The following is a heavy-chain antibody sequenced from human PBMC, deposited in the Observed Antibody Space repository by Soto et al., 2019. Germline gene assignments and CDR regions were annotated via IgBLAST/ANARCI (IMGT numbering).Heavy chain of an antibody. Sequence: SETLSLTCAVYGGSFSGYYWSWIRQPPGKGLEWIGEINHSGSTNYNPSLKSRVTISVDTSKNQFSLKLSSVTAADTAVYYCARGGYIVVVVAATPYYMDVWGKGTTVTVSS. CDR1: GGSFSGYY. CDR3: ARGGYIVVVVAATPYYMDV. J-gene: IGHJ6*03. D-gene: IGHD2-15*01. V-gene: IGHV4-34*01. CDR2: INHSGST.